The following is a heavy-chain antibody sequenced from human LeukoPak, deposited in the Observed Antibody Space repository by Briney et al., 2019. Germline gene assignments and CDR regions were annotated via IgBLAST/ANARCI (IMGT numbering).Heavy chain of an antibody. Sequence: APVKVSCKASGYSFSDYFIHWVRQAPGQGLEWMGRVNPNSGDTNYVQKFQGRVTMTRDTSISTVYMEATSLRSDDTAMYYCARGRAGGFDLWGQGTLVTVSS. CDR1: GYSFSDYF. J-gene: IGHJ5*02. D-gene: IGHD3-10*01. CDR3: ARGRAGGFDL. CDR2: VNPNSGDT. V-gene: IGHV1-2*06.